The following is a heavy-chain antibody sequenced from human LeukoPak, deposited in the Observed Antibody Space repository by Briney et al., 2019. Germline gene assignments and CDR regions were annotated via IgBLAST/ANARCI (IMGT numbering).Heavy chain of an antibody. CDR1: GGSISYYY. CDR3: ARGYCSGGSCYSVPYDY. J-gene: IGHJ4*02. V-gene: IGHV4-59*01. Sequence: PSETLSLTCTVSGGSISYYYWSWIRQPPGKGLEWIGYIYYSGSTNYNPSLKSRVTISVDTSKNQFPLKLSSVTAADTAVYYCARGYCSGGSCYSVPYDYWGQGILVTVSS. CDR2: IYYSGST. D-gene: IGHD2-15*01.